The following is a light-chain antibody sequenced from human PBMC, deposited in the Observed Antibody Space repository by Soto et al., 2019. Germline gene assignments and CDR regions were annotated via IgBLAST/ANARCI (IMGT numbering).Light chain of an antibody. J-gene: IGLJ1*01. Sequence: QAVVTQPPSASGTPGQRVTISCSGSRSNIGSNTVNWYQQLPGSAPKLLIYSNNQRPSGVPDRFSSSKSGTSASLAISGLRSEDEADYYCAAWDDSLNGFYVFGTGTKLTVL. CDR1: RSNIGSNT. V-gene: IGLV1-44*01. CDR2: SNN. CDR3: AAWDDSLNGFYV.